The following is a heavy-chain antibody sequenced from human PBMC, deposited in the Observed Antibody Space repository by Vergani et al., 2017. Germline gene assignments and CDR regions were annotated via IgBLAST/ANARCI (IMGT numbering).Heavy chain of an antibody. D-gene: IGHD5-12*01. Sequence: QVQLQESGPGLVKPSQTLSLTCTVSGGSISSGDYYWSWIRQPPGKGLEWIGYIFYSGSSYYNPSLKSRVTRSVDTSKNQFSLKLSSVTAADTAVYYWARDSSPWLRISSWGQGTLVTVSS. CDR2: IFYSGSS. CDR3: ARDSSPWLRISS. J-gene: IGHJ4*02. V-gene: IGHV4-30-4*08. CDR1: GGSISSGDYY.